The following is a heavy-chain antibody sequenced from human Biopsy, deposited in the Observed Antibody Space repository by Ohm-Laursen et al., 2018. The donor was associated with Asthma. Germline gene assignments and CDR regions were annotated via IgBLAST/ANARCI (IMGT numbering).Heavy chain of an antibody. CDR1: GFSLSSSGAN. CDR2: IDWEEDK. Sequence: TQTLTLTRFFSGFSLSSSGANVNWIRQPPGKALEWLARIDWEEDKFYSTSLRTRLTISKGSSEDQVVLTMTNMGPVDTATYYCTRHNDYWGPGILVTVSS. CDR3: TRHNDY. D-gene: IGHD1-14*01. J-gene: IGHJ4*02. V-gene: IGHV2-70*04.